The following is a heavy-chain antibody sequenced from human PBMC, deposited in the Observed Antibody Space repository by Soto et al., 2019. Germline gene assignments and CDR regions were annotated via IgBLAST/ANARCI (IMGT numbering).Heavy chain of an antibody. CDR2: IIPIFGTA. J-gene: IGHJ6*02. D-gene: IGHD6-13*01. V-gene: IGHV1-69*06. CDR1: GGTFSSYA. Sequence: QVQLVQSGAEVKKPGSSVKVSCKASGGTFSSYAISWVRQAPGQGLEWMAGIIPIFGTANYAQKFQGRVTITADKSPSTAYMELSSLRSEDTAVYYCARLGSSSYYYYYGMDVWGQGTTVTVSS. CDR3: ARLGSSSYYYYYGMDV.